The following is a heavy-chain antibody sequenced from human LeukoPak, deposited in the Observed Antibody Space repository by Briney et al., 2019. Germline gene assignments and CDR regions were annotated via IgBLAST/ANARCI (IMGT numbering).Heavy chain of an antibody. J-gene: IGHJ4*02. CDR1: GFTFSSYA. V-gene: IGHV3-23*01. CDR3: AKDFADIVVVVAAH. Sequence: PGGSLRLSCAASGFTFSSYAMSWVRQAPGKGLEWVSAISGSGGSTYYADSVKGRFAISRDNSKNTLYLQMNSLRAEDTAVYYCAKDFADIVVVVAAHWGQGTLVTVSS. CDR2: ISGSGGST. D-gene: IGHD2-15*01.